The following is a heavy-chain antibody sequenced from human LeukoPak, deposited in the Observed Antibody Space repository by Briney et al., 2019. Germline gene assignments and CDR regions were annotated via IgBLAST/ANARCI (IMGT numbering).Heavy chain of an antibody. CDR2: ISWNSGSI. CDR3: AKDRDPMVRGVIVY. CDR1: GFTFDDYA. D-gene: IGHD3-10*01. V-gene: IGHV3-9*01. J-gene: IGHJ4*02. Sequence: PGGSLRLSCAASGFTFDDYAMHWVRHAPGKGLEWVSGISWNSGSIGYADSVKGRFTISRDNAKNSLYLQMNSLRAEDTALYYCAKDRDPMVRGVIVYWGQGTLVTVSS.